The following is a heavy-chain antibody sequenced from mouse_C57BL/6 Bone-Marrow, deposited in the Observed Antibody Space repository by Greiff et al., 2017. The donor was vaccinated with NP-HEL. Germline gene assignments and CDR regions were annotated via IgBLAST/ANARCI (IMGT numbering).Heavy chain of an antibody. J-gene: IGHJ3*01. Sequence: QVQLQQPGAELFMPGASVKLSCKASGYTFTSYWMHWVKQRPGQGLEWIGEIDPSDSYTNYNQKFKGKSTLTVDKSSSTAYMQLSSLTSEDSAVYYCARWGYYYGSSPWGQGTLVTVSA. D-gene: IGHD1-1*01. V-gene: IGHV1-69*01. CDR1: GYTFTSYW. CDR2: IDPSDSYT. CDR3: ARWGYYYGSSP.